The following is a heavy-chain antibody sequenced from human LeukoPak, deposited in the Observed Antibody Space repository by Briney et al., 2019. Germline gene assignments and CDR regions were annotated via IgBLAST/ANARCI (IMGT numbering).Heavy chain of an antibody. J-gene: IGHJ4*02. CDR2: ISSSGST. CDR3: ARYNIVATGSFDY. CDR1: GGSISSYS. D-gene: IGHD5-12*01. V-gene: IGHV4-59*01. Sequence: SETLSLTCTVSGGSISSYSWSWIRQPPGKGPEWIGYISSSGSTNYNPSLKGRVTISVDTSKNQFSLKLSSVTAADTAVFYCARYNIVATGSFDYWGQGTLVTVSS.